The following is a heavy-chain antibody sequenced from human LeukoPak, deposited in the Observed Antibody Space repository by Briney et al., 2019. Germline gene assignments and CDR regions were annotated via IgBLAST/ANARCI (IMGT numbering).Heavy chain of an antibody. D-gene: IGHD3-22*01. Sequence: KPSGTQSLTCTVSGDSANSLDLWSWVGQPPGKGLEWIGERYLSGTTHSNPSVKSRVTISIDKSKNQLFLNLSSVTAADTAVYYCAGLVGRYSSGLYYYYFDYWGQETLVTVSS. CDR1: GDSANSLDL. CDR3: AGLVGRYSSGLYYYYFDY. CDR2: RYLSGTT. V-gene: IGHV4-4*02. J-gene: IGHJ4*02.